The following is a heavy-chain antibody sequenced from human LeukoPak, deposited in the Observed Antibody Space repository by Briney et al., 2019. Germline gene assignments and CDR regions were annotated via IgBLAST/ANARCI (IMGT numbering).Heavy chain of an antibody. Sequence: ASVKVSCKASGYTFTSYDINWVRQATGQGLEWMGWMNPNSGNTGYAQKFQGRVTITRNTSISTAYMELSRLRSDDTAVYYCATITAVAGTFAFDIWGQGTMVTVSS. D-gene: IGHD6-19*01. V-gene: IGHV1-8*03. J-gene: IGHJ3*02. CDR3: ATITAVAGTFAFDI. CDR2: MNPNSGNT. CDR1: GYTFTSYD.